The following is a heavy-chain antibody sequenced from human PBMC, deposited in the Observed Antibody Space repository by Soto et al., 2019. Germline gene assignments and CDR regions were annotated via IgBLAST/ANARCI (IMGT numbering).Heavy chain of an antibody. V-gene: IGHV3-30*18. J-gene: IGHJ5*02. D-gene: IGHD3-3*01. CDR2: ISYDGSNK. CDR3: AKEFAITIFGVVPRGFDP. Sequence: QTGGSLRLSCAASGFTFSSYGMHWVRQAPGKGLEWVAVISYDGSNKYYADSVKGRFTISRDNSKNTLYLQMNSLRAEDTAVYYCAKEFAITIFGVVPRGFDPWGQGTLVTVSS. CDR1: GFTFSSYG.